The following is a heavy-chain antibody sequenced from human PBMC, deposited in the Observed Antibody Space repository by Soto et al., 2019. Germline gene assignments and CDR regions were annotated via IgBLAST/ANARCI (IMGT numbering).Heavy chain of an antibody. V-gene: IGHV4-4*07. Sequence: NPSETLFLTCTVSGGSISSYYWSWIRQSAGKGLEWIGRIYSSGSTNYNPSLKSRVSMSVDTSKNQFSLKLSSVAAADTAVYYCAREAITIFGEQRFGPWGHGTLVTVSS. CDR3: AREAITIFGEQRFGP. J-gene: IGHJ5*02. CDR2: IYSSGST. D-gene: IGHD3-3*01. CDR1: GGSISSYY.